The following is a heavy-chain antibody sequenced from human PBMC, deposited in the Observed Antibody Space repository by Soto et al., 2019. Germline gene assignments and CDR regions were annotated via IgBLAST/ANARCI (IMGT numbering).Heavy chain of an antibody. Sequence: GGSLRLSCAASGFTFDDYAMHWVRQAPGKGLEWVSGISWNSGSIGYADSVKGQFTISRDNAKNSLYLQMNSLRAEDTALYYCAKGHKLVPAAPMYGMDVWGQGTTVTVSS. V-gene: IGHV3-9*01. CDR1: GFTFDDYA. D-gene: IGHD2-2*01. CDR3: AKGHKLVPAAPMYGMDV. CDR2: ISWNSGSI. J-gene: IGHJ6*02.